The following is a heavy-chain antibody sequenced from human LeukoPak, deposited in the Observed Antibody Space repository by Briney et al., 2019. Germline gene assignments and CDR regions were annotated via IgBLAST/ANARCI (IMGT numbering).Heavy chain of an antibody. V-gene: IGHV4-4*02. Sequence: SETLSLTCSVSIGSISSSKWWSWVRQSPVKGLEWIGEIYLYGTTNYNPSFTSRVTMSVDRSRNQFSLKLTSVTAADTAVYYCAREGYDVLTGHNWFDPWGQGTLVTVSS. CDR2: IYLYGTT. CDR1: IGSISSSKW. CDR3: AREGYDVLTGHNWFDP. J-gene: IGHJ5*02. D-gene: IGHD3-9*01.